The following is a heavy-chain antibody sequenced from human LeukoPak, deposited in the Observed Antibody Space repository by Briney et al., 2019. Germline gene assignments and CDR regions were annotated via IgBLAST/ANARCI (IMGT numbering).Heavy chain of an antibody. CDR3: AKAAGYSYGHIDY. CDR1: GFTFDDYA. CDR2: ISWNSGSI. V-gene: IGHV3-9*03. Sequence: GGSLRLSCAASGFTFDDYAMHWVRQAPGKGLEWVSGISWNSGSIGYADSVKGRFTISRDNAKNSLHLQMNSLRAEDMALYYCAKAAGYSYGHIDYWGQGTLVTVSS. D-gene: IGHD5-18*01. J-gene: IGHJ4*02.